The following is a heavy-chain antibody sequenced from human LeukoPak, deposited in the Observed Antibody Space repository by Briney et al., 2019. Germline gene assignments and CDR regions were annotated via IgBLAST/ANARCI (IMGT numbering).Heavy chain of an antibody. J-gene: IGHJ4*02. Sequence: AESLSLSCTASGFTVSSYAMHWSCMGPRPGQERVAVISYDGSNKYYADSLKGRFTIARDNSKNTLYQEMNSLRAEDTAVYYCARAGHSGSYCDFDYWGQRTLVTVSS. V-gene: IGHV3-30-3*01. CDR1: GFTVSSYA. CDR2: ISYDGSNK. D-gene: IGHD1-26*01. CDR3: ARAGHSGSYCDFDY.